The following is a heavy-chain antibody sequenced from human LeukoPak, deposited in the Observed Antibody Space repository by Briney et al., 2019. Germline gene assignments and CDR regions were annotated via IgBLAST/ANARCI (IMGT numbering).Heavy chain of an antibody. J-gene: IGHJ5*02. D-gene: IGHD4-17*01. V-gene: IGHV4-34*01. CDR3: ARHGYGDYVGNWFDP. Sequence: PSETLSLTCTVSGGSISSYYWSWIRQPPGKGLEWIAEINHGGSSNYNPSLKSRVTISVDTSQNQFSLRLSSVTAADTAVYYCARHGYGDYVGNWFDPWGQGTLVTVSS. CDR2: INHGGSS. CDR1: GGSISSYY.